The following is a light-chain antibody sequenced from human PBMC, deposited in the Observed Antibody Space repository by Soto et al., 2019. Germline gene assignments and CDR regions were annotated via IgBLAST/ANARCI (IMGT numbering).Light chain of an antibody. J-gene: IGLJ1*01. V-gene: IGLV2-14*01. Sequence: QSALSQPASVSGCPGQSMTISCTGTSSDVGGFEYVSWYQHQPGKAPKLIIYDVTKRPSGVSNRFSGSKSGNTASLTISGIQAEDEGDYYCGSITRSSTSVFGTGTKVTVL. CDR1: SSDVGGFEY. CDR3: GSITRSSTSV. CDR2: DVT.